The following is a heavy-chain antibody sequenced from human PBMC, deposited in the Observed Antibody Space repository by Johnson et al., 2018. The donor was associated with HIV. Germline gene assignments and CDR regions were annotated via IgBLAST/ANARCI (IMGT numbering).Heavy chain of an antibody. Sequence: VQLVESGGGVVQPGRSLRLSCAASGFIFSDYAMHWVRLAPGKGLEWVAVTSYDEIKKNYADYVKGRFTISRDNSKNTLYLQMNSLSIEDTAVYYCARDRFGSGRPNAFDLWGQGTMVTVSS. V-gene: IGHV3-30*04. D-gene: IGHD3-10*01. CDR2: TSYDEIKK. CDR3: ARDRFGSGRPNAFDL. CDR1: GFIFSDYA. J-gene: IGHJ3*01.